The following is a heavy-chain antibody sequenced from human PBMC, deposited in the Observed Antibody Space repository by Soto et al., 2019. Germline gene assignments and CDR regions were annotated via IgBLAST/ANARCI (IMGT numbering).Heavy chain of an antibody. D-gene: IGHD4-4*01. CDR1: ANVFNTHW. J-gene: IGHJ1*01. CDR3: ARGTTISTYRDYYFES. V-gene: IGHV5-51*01. Sequence: PGESLKISCSHSANVFNTHWIAWVRQVSGKGLEWMGIIYPDDSDTRYSPSFQGQVTISVDKSINTAYLQWSRLKASDTAIYYCARGTTISTYRDYYFESWGQGTVVTVSS. CDR2: IYPDDSDT.